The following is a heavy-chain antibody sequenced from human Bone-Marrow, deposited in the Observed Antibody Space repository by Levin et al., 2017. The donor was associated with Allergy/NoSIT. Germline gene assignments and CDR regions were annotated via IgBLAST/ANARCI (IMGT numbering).Heavy chain of an antibody. D-gene: IGHD1-1*01. CDR3: ARQGRTGNYTRLFDL. CDR2: IYYNGIT. Sequence: SQTLSLTCSVSGGSISRGDYYWSWVRQTPGTGLEWIAYIYYNGITYYTPSLKSRAAISVDTSKNQFSLRLESVTAADTAVYYCARQGRTGNYTRLFDLWGPGFLVTVSS. CDR1: GGSISRGDYY. V-gene: IGHV4-30-4*01. J-gene: IGHJ4*02.